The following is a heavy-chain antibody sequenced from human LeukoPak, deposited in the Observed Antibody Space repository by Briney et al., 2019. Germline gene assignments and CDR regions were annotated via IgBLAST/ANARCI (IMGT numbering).Heavy chain of an antibody. D-gene: IGHD3-16*01. CDR2: ISSSGSTT. CDR1: GFTFSSYE. CDR3: ARAPYGDNGYTAEVADY. V-gene: IGHV3-48*03. J-gene: IGHJ4*02. Sequence: GGSLRLSCAASGFTFSSYEMNWVRQAPGKGLEWVSYISSSGSTTYYADSVKVRFTISRDNAKNSLYLQMNSLRAEDTAMYYCARAPYGDNGYTAEVADYWGQGTLVTVSS.